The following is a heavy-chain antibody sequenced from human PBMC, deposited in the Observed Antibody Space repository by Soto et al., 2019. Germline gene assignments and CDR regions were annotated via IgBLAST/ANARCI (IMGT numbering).Heavy chain of an antibody. CDR3: ARERRGYCSGGSCYRVLSFDP. D-gene: IGHD2-15*01. CDR2: IYYSGST. Sequence: PSETLSLTCTVSGGSISSYYWSWIRQPPGKGLEWIGYIYYSGSTNYNPSLKSRVTISVDTSKNQFSLKLSSVTAADTAVYYCARERRGYCSGGSCYRVLSFDPWGQGTLVTVSS. CDR1: GGSISSYY. V-gene: IGHV4-59*01. J-gene: IGHJ5*02.